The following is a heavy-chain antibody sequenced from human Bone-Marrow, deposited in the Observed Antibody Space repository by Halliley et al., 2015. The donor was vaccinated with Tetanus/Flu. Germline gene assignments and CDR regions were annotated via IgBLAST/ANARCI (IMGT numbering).Heavy chain of an antibody. CDR2: SGGAT. J-gene: IGHJ1*01. Sequence: SGGATYYADSVKGRFTISRDNSKDTLYLEMNSLRAEDAAVYYCAKDGEADAKPPEYFKDWGQGTLVTVSS. CDR3: AKDGEADAKPPEYFKD. V-gene: IGHV3-23*01. D-gene: IGHD2-2*01.